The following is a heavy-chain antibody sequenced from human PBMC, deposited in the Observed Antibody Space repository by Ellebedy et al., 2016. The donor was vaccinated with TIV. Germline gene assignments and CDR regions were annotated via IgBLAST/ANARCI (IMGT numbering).Heavy chain of an antibody. D-gene: IGHD2-8*01. CDR2: LNRNGRS. CDR1: GFNVRHNH. V-gene: IGHV3-53*01. J-gene: IGHJ3*01. Sequence: PGGPLRLSCAVSGFNVRHNHMNWARPAPGQGLEWVSPLNRNGRSYYAESLMGRFTISRDNSRNFVFLQMNSLNPEDTATYYCARDHAIQVAAPGYDAFDVWGQGTKVSVSA. CDR3: ARDHAIQVAAPGYDAFDV.